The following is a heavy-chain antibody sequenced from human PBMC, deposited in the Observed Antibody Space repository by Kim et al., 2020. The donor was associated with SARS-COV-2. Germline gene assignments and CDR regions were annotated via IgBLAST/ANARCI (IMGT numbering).Heavy chain of an antibody. CDR3: ARDLTAVVATPGDYYYGTDV. D-gene: IGHD2-15*01. J-gene: IGHJ6*02. CDR1: GYTFTGYY. CDR2: INPNSGGT. Sequence: ASVKVSCKASGYTFTGYYMHWVRQAPGQGLEWMGRINPNSGGTNYAQKFQGRVTMTRDTSISTAYMELSRLRSDDTAVYFCARDLTAVVATPGDYYYGTDVWGQGTTVTVSS. V-gene: IGHV1-2*06.